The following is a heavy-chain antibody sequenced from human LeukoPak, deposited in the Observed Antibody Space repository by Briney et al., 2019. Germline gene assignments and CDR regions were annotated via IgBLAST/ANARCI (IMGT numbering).Heavy chain of an antibody. Sequence: GGSLRLSCAAYGSTFSSYAMSWVRQAPGKGLEWVSGVSGSGGSTYYADSVKGRFTISRDNSKNTLYLQMNSLRAEDTAVYYCAKDLDIVATITGNWGQGTLVTVSS. CDR1: GSTFSSYA. CDR3: AKDLDIVATITGN. CDR2: VSGSGGST. V-gene: IGHV3-23*01. J-gene: IGHJ4*02. D-gene: IGHD5-12*01.